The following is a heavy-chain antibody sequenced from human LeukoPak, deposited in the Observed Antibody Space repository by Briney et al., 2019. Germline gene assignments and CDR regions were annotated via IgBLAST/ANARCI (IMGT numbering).Heavy chain of an antibody. CDR3: ARRYCSSTNCYAFDY. CDR2: ISISGSYL. Sequence: GRSLRLSCAASGFTFSNYAMHWVRQAPGKGLEWVSAISISGSYLYYADSVKGRFTISRDNAKKSLYLLMNSLRAEDTAMYYCARRYCSSTNCYAFDYWGQGTLVTVSS. D-gene: IGHD2-2*01. V-gene: IGHV3-21*01. CDR1: GFTFSNYA. J-gene: IGHJ4*02.